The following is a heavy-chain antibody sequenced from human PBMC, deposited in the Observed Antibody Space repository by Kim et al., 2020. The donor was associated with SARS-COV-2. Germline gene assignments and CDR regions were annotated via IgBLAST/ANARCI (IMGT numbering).Heavy chain of an antibody. Sequence: SAAAVKGRFTITRDDAKNSLYLQMNSLRAEDTAVYYCATDLLGISIAAFDIWGLGTMVTVSS. V-gene: IGHV3-11*06. CDR3: ATDLLGISIAAFDI. D-gene: IGHD3-3*02. J-gene: IGHJ3*02.